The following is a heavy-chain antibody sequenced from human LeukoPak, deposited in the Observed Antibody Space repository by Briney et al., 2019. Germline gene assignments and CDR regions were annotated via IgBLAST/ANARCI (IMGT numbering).Heavy chain of an antibody. V-gene: IGHV4-59*08. D-gene: IGHD5-24*01. J-gene: IGHJ4*02. Sequence: SETLSLTCTVPGGSISSYYWSWIRQPPGKGLEWIGYIYYSGSTNYNPSLKSRVTISADTSKNQFSLKLSSVTAADTAVYYCARETGPATRVLDYWGQGTLVTVSS. CDR3: ARETGPATRVLDY. CDR2: IYYSGST. CDR1: GGSISSYY.